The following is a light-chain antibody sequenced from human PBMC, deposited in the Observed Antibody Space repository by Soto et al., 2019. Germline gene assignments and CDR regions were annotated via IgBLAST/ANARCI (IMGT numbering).Light chain of an antibody. Sequence: QSALTQPASVSGSPGQSITISCTGTSSDVGSYNLVSWYQQHPGKAPKLMIYEGSKRPSGVSKRFSGSKSGNTASLTISGLQAEDEAGYYCCSYAGSVVFGGGTKLTVL. J-gene: IGLJ2*01. CDR1: SSDVGSYNL. CDR2: EGS. CDR3: CSYAGSVV. V-gene: IGLV2-23*01.